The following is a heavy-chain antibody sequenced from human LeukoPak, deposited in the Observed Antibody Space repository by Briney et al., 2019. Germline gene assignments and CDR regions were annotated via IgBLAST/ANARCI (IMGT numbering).Heavy chain of an antibody. CDR1: GGSISSSSYY. V-gene: IGHV4-39*07. J-gene: IGHJ3*02. CDR3: ARGLPSGSYHDAFDI. CDR2: IYYSGST. D-gene: IGHD1-26*01. Sequence: PSETLSLTCTVSGGSISSSSYYWGWIRQPPGKGLEWIGSIYYSGSTYYNPSLKSRVTISVDTSKNQFSLKLSSVTAADTAVYYCARGLPSGSYHDAFDIWGQGTMVTVSS.